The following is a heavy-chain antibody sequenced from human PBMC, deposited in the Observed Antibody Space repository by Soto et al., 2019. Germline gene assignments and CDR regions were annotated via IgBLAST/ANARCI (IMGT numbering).Heavy chain of an antibody. V-gene: IGHV1-46*03. J-gene: IGHJ4*02. CDR2: INPSGGST. D-gene: IGHD1-26*01. CDR3: ARAPLGFFDY. CDR1: GYTFTSYY. Sequence: GASVKVSCKASGYTFTSYYMHWVRQAPGQGLEWMGIINPSGGSTSYAQKFQGRVTMTRDTSTSTVYMELSXLTSEDTAVYYCARAPLGFFDYWGQGNLVTVSS.